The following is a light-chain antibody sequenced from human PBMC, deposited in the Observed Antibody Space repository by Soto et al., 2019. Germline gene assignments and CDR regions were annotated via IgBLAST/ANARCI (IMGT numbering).Light chain of an antibody. CDR2: EVS. CDR3: SSYAGSNNV. CDR1: SSDVGGYNY. J-gene: IGLJ1*01. Sequence: SVLTQPPSPSGAPGQSVTLSCTGTSSDVGGYNYVSWYQQHPGKAPKLMIYEVSKRPSGVPDRFSGSKSGNTASLTVSGLQAEDEADYYCSSYAGSNNVFGTGTKVTVL. V-gene: IGLV2-8*01.